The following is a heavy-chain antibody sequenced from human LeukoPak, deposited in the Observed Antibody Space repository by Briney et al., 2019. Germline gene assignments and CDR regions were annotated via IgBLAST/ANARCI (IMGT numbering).Heavy chain of an antibody. J-gene: IGHJ4*02. CDR1: GGSISTYY. V-gene: IGHV4-4*09. CDR2: IRASGPT. Sequence: SETLSLTCTVSGGSISTYYWSWIRRPPGKGLEWIAYIRASGPTNHNPSLKSRITISVDTSKNQFSLKLSSVTAADTAVYYCARHDAGIAARPFDNWGQGTLVTVSS. D-gene: IGHD6-6*01. CDR3: ARHDAGIAARPFDN.